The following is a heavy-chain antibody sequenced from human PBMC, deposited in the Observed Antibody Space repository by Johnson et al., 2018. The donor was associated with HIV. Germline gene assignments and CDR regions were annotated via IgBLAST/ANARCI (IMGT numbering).Heavy chain of an antibody. D-gene: IGHD4-23*01. CDR1: GFTFSSYG. V-gene: IGHV3-30*18. CDR2: ISHDGSDK. Sequence: QVQLVESGGGLVQPGRSLRLSCAASGFTFSSYGMHWVRQAPGKGLEWVAVISHDGSDKNYADSVKGRFTISRDNSKNTLFLQMNSLRAEDTAVYYCAKLRWAPRAFDIWGQGTMVTVSS. CDR3: AKLRWAPRAFDI. J-gene: IGHJ3*02.